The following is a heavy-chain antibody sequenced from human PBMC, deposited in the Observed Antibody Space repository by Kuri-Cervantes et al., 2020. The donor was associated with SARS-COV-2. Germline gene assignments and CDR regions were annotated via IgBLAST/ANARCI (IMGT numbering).Heavy chain of an antibody. D-gene: IGHD1-7*01. V-gene: IGHV3-33*08. J-gene: IGHJ2*01. CDR3: ARGFELLRDFDL. Sequence: GESLKISCVASGFTFSNYAIHWVRQAPGKGLEWVAVIWYDGKNEYYAGSVKGRFTISRDNSRNTLYLQMNSLRTEDTAVYYCARGFELLRDFDLWGRGTLVTVSS. CDR2: IWYDGKNE. CDR1: GFTFSNYA.